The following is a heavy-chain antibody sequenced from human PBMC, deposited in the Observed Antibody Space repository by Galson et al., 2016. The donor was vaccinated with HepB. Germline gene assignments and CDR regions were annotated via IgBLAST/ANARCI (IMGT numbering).Heavy chain of an antibody. J-gene: IGHJ4*02. V-gene: IGHV3-23*01. D-gene: IGHD5-24*01. CDR3: AKEMRWLKLGRDY. CDR2: VSGNGGTI. CDR1: GFTFTDHA. Sequence: SLRLSCAASGFTFTDHAMSWVRLVPGKGLEWVAVVSGNGGTIYYSDSVKGRFTISRDNSKNTLYLQMNSLRAEDTATYYGAKEMRWLKLGRDYWGQGTRVTGSS.